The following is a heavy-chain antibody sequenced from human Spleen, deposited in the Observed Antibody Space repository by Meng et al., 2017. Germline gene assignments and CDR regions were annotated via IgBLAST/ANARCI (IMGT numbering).Heavy chain of an antibody. CDR2: IYHSGTT. CDR3: AGDNGDYGLFRY. CDR1: GASISHSNW. Sequence: GSLRLSCAVSGASISHSNWWSWVRQPPGKGLQWIGDIYHSGTTHYNPSLKSRVTMSVDTSKNQISLKLTSVTAADTAFYYCAGDNGDYGLFRYWGQGTLVTVSS. D-gene: IGHD4-17*01. V-gene: IGHV4-4*02. J-gene: IGHJ4*02.